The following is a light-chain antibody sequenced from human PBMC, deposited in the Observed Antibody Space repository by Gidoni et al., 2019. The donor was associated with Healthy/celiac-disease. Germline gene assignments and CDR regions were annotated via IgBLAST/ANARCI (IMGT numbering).Light chain of an antibody. V-gene: IGLV2-14*01. J-gene: IGLJ1*01. CDR1: SSDVGGYNY. CDR3: SSYTSSSTPYV. CDR2: EVS. Sequence: QSALTQPASVSGSPGQSITISCTGTSSDVGGYNYVSWYQQHPGKGPKLMIYEVSNRPSGVSNRFSGSKSGNTASLTISGLQAEDEADYYCSSYTSSSTPYVFGTGTKVTVL.